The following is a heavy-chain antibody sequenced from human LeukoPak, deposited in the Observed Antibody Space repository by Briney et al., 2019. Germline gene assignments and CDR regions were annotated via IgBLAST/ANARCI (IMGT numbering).Heavy chain of an antibody. CDR1: GFTFSDYY. CDR3: AKGGRAYCGGDCLSFDY. D-gene: IGHD2-21*02. CDR2: ISSSGTTI. J-gene: IGHJ4*02. Sequence: PGGSLRLSCAASGFTFSDYYMSWVRQAPGRGLEWVSYISSSGTTIYYADSVKGRFTISRDNAKNSLYLQMSSLRVEDTAVYYCAKGGRAYCGGDCLSFDYWGQGTLVTVSS. V-gene: IGHV3-11*04.